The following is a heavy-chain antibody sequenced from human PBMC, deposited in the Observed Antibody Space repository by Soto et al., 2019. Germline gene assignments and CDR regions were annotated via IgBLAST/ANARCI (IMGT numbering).Heavy chain of an antibody. CDR2: INGGNGST. CDR3: ARGGLSGRGNLYYYMDV. Sequence: QVQLVQPGAEVRKPGASVKLPCKASGYTLTNFAMQWVRQAPGQRLEWMGWINGGNGSTKYSQNFQGRVTITTDTSASTVYMELNRLRTEDTAVYFCARGGLSGRGNLYYYMDVWGKGTTVTVSS. D-gene: IGHD3-9*01. CDR1: GYTLTNFA. J-gene: IGHJ6*03. V-gene: IGHV1-3*01.